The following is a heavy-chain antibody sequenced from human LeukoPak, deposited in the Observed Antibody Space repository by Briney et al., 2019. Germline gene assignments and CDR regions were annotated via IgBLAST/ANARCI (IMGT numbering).Heavy chain of an antibody. CDR2: LSTSGSYI. V-gene: IGHV3-21*01. CDR3: ARGNYDSAYDP. CDR1: GFILSDFD. Sequence: GGSLRLSCAASGFILSDFDMNWVRQAPGKGLEWISYLSTSGSYIHYADSVKGRFTISRDDAKNSLYLHLDSLTVADTAVYFCARGNYDSAYDPWGQGTLVTVSS. J-gene: IGHJ5*02. D-gene: IGHD3-3*01.